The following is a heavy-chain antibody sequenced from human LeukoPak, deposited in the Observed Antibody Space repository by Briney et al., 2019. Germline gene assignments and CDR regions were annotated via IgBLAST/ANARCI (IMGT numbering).Heavy chain of an antibody. V-gene: IGHV3-30-3*01. CDR2: ISNDGSDK. CDR1: GFTFRSYA. J-gene: IGHJ4*02. D-gene: IGHD6-19*01. Sequence: GGSLRLSCAASGFTFRSYAMHWVRQAPGRGLEWVAVISNDGSDKYYADSVKGRFTISRDNSKNTLYLQMNSLRAEDTAVYYCAKVRGYSSGWYYFDYWGQGTLVTVSS. CDR3: AKVRGYSSGWYYFDY.